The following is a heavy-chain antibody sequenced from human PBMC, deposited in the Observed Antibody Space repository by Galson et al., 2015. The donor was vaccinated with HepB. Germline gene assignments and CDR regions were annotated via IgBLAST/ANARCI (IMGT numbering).Heavy chain of an antibody. Sequence: SLRLSCAASGFTFSSYAMNWVRQAPGKGLEWVSSISRSGDSTYYADSVKGRFTMSRDNSKNMVYLQMDSLRAEDTAVYYCAKEGSQSICHIAHWGQGTLVTVSS. V-gene: IGHV3-23*01. CDR1: GFTFSSYA. CDR3: AKEGSQSICHIAH. CDR2: ISRSGDST. D-gene: IGHD2-21*01. J-gene: IGHJ4*02.